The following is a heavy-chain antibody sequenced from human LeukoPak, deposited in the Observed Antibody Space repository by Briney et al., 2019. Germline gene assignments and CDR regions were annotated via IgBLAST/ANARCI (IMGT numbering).Heavy chain of an antibody. Sequence: ASVKVSCKASGYTFTSYAMHWVRQAPGQRLEWMGWINAGNGNTKYSQKFQGRVTITRDTSASTAYMELSSLRSEDTAVYYCARRGHERYFDWLSSTEYYYYGMDVWGQGTTVTVSS. CDR1: GYTFTSYA. V-gene: IGHV1-3*01. CDR3: ARRGHERYFDWLSSTEYYYYGMDV. CDR2: INAGNGNT. J-gene: IGHJ6*02. D-gene: IGHD3-9*01.